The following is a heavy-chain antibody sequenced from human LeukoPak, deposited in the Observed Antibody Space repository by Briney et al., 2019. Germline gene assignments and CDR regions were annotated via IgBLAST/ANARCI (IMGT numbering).Heavy chain of an antibody. D-gene: IGHD6-19*01. Sequence: GESLKISCKISGYTFTDYWIAWVRQMPGKGLEWMGVIYPSDSDSKYSPSFQGQVTISADKSISTAYLQWSSLKASDTAMYYCARLWDSSFDYWGQGTLVIVSS. CDR1: GYTFTDYW. CDR3: ARLWDSSFDY. CDR2: IYPSDSDS. J-gene: IGHJ4*02. V-gene: IGHV5-51*01.